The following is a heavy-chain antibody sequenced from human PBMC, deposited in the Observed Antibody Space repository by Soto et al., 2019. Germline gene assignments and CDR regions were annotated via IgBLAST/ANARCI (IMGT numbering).Heavy chain of an antibody. Sequence: PGESLKISCTGSGDSFNTYWIAWVRQMPGKGLEWMGITHPGDSETRYSPSFEGQVTISADKSISTAYLQWSSLKASDTAMYYCARQGRDGHNQGYDMDVWGQGTTVTVSS. CDR2: THPGDSET. CDR3: ARQGRDGHNQGYDMDV. CDR1: GDSFNTYW. V-gene: IGHV5-51*01. J-gene: IGHJ6*02.